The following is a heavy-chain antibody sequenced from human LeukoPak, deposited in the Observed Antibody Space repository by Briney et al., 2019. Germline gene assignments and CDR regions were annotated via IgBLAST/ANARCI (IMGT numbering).Heavy chain of an antibody. V-gene: IGHV3-23*01. J-gene: IGHJ1*01. D-gene: IGHD1-26*01. Sequence: PGGSLRLSCAASGFTFSSYAMSWVRQAPGKGLEWVSAISGSGGSTYYADSVKGRFTISRDNSKNTLYLQMNSLRAEDTAVYYCAKLKWELPFGGEAPGEYFQHWGQGSLVTVSS. CDR1: GFTFSSYA. CDR3: AKLKWELPFGGEAPGEYFQH. CDR2: ISGSGGST.